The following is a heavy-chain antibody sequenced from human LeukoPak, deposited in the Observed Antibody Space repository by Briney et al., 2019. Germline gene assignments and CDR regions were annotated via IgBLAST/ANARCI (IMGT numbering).Heavy chain of an antibody. CDR1: GGSFSGYY. J-gene: IGHJ4*02. D-gene: IGHD6-13*01. CDR2: INHSGST. CDR3: ARGPVAAAGYFDY. Sequence: PSETLSLTCAVYGGSFSGYYWSWIRQPPGKGLEWIGEINHSGSTNYNPSLKSRVTISVDTSKNQFSLKLSSVTAADTAVCYCARGPVAAAGYFDYWGQGTLVTVSS. V-gene: IGHV4-34*01.